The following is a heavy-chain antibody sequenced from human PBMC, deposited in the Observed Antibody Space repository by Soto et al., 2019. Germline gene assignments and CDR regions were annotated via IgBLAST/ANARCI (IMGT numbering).Heavy chain of an antibody. D-gene: IGHD4-17*01. J-gene: IGHJ6*02. CDR3: TADTIMTTDYGMDV. Sequence: EVQVVESGGDLVKPGGSLRLSCAVSAFTFNNAWMNWVRQAPGKGLEWVGRIKRKHEGGTTDYAGPVKGRFTISRDDSRNTRFLQMNSLQTEDTAVYYCTADTIMTTDYGMDVWGQGTTVTVSS. CDR2: IKRKHEGGTT. V-gene: IGHV3-15*07. CDR1: AFTFNNAW.